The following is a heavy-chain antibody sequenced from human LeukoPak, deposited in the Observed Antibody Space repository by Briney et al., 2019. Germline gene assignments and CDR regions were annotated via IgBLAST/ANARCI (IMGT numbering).Heavy chain of an antibody. V-gene: IGHV3-7*01. CDR1: GFTFSNYW. CDR2: IKEDGGEK. J-gene: IGHJ6*02. D-gene: IGHD4-11*01. Sequence: GGSLRLSCAASGFTFSNYWMTWVRQAPGKGLEWVAHIKEDGGEKHYVDPVKGRFTISRDNAKNSLYLQMNSLRAEDTAMYYCARDRDYSNYHKYGMDVWGQGTTVTVSS. CDR3: ARDRDYSNYHKYGMDV.